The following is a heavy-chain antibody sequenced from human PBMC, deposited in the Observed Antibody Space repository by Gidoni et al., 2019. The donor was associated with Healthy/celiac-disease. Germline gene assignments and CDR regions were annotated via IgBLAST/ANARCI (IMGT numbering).Heavy chain of an antibody. V-gene: IGHV1-18*01. J-gene: IGHJ6*02. CDR1: GYTFTSYG. D-gene: IGHD3-9*01. CDR3: ARVNILTYYYYGMDV. CDR2: ISAYNGNT. Sequence: QVQLVQSGAEVKKHGASVKVSCKASGYTFTSYGISWVRQAPGQGLEWMGWISAYNGNTNYAQKLQGRVTLTTDTSTSTAYMELRSLRSDDPAVYYCARVNILTYYYYGMDVWGHGTTVTVSS.